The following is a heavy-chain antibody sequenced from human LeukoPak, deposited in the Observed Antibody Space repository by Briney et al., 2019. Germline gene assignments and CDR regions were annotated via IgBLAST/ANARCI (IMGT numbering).Heavy chain of an antibody. D-gene: IGHD2-2*01. V-gene: IGHV4-59*08. Sequence: SETLSLTCTVSGGSISSYYWSWIRQPPGKGLEWIGYIYYSGSTNYNPSLKSRVTISVDTSKNQFSLKLSSVTAADTAVYYCARGWVVPAAMDYWGQGTLVTVSS. J-gene: IGHJ4*02. CDR1: GGSISSYY. CDR2: IYYSGST. CDR3: ARGWVVPAAMDY.